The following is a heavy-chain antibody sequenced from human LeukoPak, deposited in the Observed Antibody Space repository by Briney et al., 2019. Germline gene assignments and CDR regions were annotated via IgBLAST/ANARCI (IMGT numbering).Heavy chain of an antibody. Sequence: PGRSLRLSCATSGFTFSNYGMHWVRQAPGKGLEWVAVISYDGSNKYYADSVKGRFTISRDNSKNTLYLQMNSLRPEDAAVYYCENLPLWGQGTLVTVSS. CDR2: ISYDGSNK. CDR1: GFTFSNYG. V-gene: IGHV3-30*18. CDR3: ENLPL. J-gene: IGHJ4*02.